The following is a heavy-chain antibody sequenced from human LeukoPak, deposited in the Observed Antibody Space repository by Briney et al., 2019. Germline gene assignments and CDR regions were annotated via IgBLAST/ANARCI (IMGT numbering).Heavy chain of an antibody. Sequence: SGGSLRLSCAASGSTFSSYWMHWVRQAPGKGLVWVSRINSDGSSTSYADSVKGRFTISRDNAKNTLYLQMNSLRAEDTAVYYCARGVPKTSYYYYYMDVWGKGTTVTVSS. CDR2: INSDGSST. J-gene: IGHJ6*03. V-gene: IGHV3-74*01. D-gene: IGHD4-11*01. CDR3: ARGVPKTSYYYYYMDV. CDR1: GSTFSSYW.